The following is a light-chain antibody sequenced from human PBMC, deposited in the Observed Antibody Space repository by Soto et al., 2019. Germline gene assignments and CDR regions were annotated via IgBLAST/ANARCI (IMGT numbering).Light chain of an antibody. CDR2: DEX. V-gene: IGKV3-20*01. Sequence: MTQSPATLSVTSGERTTLSYKXSQSAGSNLAWYQQKPGQATRLLXXDEXTRATGIAERFIGSGSGRDFTLIISRLEPEYFAVYYCQQYGRSPASTFGQGTRLEIK. CDR1: QSAGSN. J-gene: IGKJ5*01. CDR3: QQYGRSPAST.